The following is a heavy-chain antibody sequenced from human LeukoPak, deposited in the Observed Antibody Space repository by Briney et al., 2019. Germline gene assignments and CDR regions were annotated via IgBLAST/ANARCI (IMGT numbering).Heavy chain of an antibody. Sequence: GGSLRLSCAASGFNFSGYWMTWVRQAPGKGLEWVANIQQDGSEKYYVDSVKGRFTISRDNAKNSLYLQMNSLRAEDTAVYYCARVVSLGPYYYYYYMDVWGKGTTVTVSS. D-gene: IGHD3-16*01. CDR3: ARVVSLGPYYYYYYMDV. V-gene: IGHV3-7*01. CDR2: IQQDGSEK. CDR1: GFNFSGYW. J-gene: IGHJ6*03.